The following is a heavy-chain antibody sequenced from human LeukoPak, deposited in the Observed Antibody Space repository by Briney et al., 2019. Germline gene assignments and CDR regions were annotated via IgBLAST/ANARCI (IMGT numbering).Heavy chain of an antibody. J-gene: IGHJ4*02. D-gene: IGHD6-13*01. CDR1: GYSINNNYY. Sequence: SETLSLTCTVSGYSINNNYYWDWIRQPPGKGLEFIASIHHSGTTYYNPTLKSRVTISVDTSKNQFSLKLNSVTAADTAVYYCATTAAGTLYWGQGTLVTVSS. V-gene: IGHV4-38-2*02. CDR3: ATTAAGTLY. CDR2: IHHSGTT.